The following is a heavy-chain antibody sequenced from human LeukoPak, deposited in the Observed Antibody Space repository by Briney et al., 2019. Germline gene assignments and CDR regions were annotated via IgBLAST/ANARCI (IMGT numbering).Heavy chain of an antibody. D-gene: IGHD3-22*01. V-gene: IGHV7-4-1*02. CDR2: INTNTGNP. CDR3: ARVWARYYYDSSGYYYGY. CDR1: GYTFTSYA. Sequence: GASVKVSCKASGYTFTSYAMNWVRQAPGQGLEWMGWINTNTGNPTYAQGFTGRVVFSLDTSVSTAYLQGSSLKAEDTDVYYCARVWARYYYDSSGYYYGYWGQGTLVTVSS. J-gene: IGHJ4*02.